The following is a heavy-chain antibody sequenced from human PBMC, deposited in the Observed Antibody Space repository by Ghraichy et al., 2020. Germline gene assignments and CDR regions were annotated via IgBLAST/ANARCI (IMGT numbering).Heavy chain of an antibody. D-gene: IGHD3-22*01. CDR1: GGSISSSRYY. CDR2: IYYSGST. CDR3: ARDPYSYDSSGYLGVFDY. Sequence: SETLSLTCTVSGGSISSSRYYWGWIRQPPGKGLEWIGSIYYSGSTYYNPSLKSRVSISVDTSKNQFSLKLSSVTAADTAVYYCARDPYSYDSSGYLGVFDYWGQGTLVTVSS. V-gene: IGHV4-39*07. J-gene: IGHJ4*02.